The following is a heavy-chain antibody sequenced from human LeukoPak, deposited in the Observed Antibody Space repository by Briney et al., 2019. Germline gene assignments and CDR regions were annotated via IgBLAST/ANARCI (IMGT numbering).Heavy chain of an antibody. CDR3: ARELRDYGSGWYIFDY. CDR2: IFYSGST. J-gene: IGHJ4*02. Sequence: SETLSLTCTVSVGSISSSNSYWGWIRQPPGKGLEWVGSIFYSGSTFYNPSLKSRVTISVDTSKNQFSLKLSSVTAADTAVYFCARELRDYGSGWYIFDYWGQGTLVTVSS. CDR1: VGSISSSNSY. D-gene: IGHD6-19*01. V-gene: IGHV4-39*07.